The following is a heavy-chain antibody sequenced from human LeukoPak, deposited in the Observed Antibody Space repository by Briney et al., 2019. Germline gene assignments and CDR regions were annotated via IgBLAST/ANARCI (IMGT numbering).Heavy chain of an antibody. CDR1: GGSISSDDYY. CDR3: ARASNSWFLNWYFDL. J-gene: IGHJ2*01. CDR2: VFYSGTT. Sequence: SETLSLTCTVSGGSISSDDYYWSWIRQPPGKGLEWIAFVFYSGTTYYNPSLKSRLLISVDTSKTEFSLRLTSVTAADTAMYYCARASNSWFLNWYFDLWAVAPRSLSPQ. D-gene: IGHD2/OR15-2a*01. V-gene: IGHV4-30-4*01.